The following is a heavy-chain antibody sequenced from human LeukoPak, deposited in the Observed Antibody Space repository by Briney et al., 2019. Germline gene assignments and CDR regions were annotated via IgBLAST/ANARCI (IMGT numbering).Heavy chain of an antibody. D-gene: IGHD3-10*01. CDR2: IYYSGST. Sequence: SETLSLTCTVSGGSISSYYWSWIRQPPGKGLEWIGYIYYSGSTNYNPSLKSRVTISVDTSKNQFSLKLSSVTAADTAVYYCARDSSYGSGSYGPWGQGTLVTVSS. V-gene: IGHV4-59*01. CDR3: ARDSSYGSGSYGP. J-gene: IGHJ5*02. CDR1: GGSISSYY.